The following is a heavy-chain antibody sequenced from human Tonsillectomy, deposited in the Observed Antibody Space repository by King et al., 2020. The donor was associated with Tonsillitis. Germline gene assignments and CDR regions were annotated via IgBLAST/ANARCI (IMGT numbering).Heavy chain of an antibody. Sequence: VQLVESGGGLIQPGGSLRLSCAASGFTVSSNYMSGVRQAPGKGLEWVSVLYSGGSTYYADSGKGRFTISRDNSRNTLYLQMNSLRAEDTAVYYCARGRGYSGYHFDYWGQGTLVTVSS. D-gene: IGHD5-12*01. CDR2: LYSGGST. V-gene: IGHV3-53*01. J-gene: IGHJ4*02. CDR3: ARGRGYSGYHFDY. CDR1: GFTVSSNY.